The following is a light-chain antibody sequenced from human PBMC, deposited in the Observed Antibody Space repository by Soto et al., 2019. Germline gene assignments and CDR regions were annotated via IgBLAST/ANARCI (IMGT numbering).Light chain of an antibody. Sequence: EIVLTQSPGSLSLSAGERATLSRRSSQSVSSYLAWYQQKPGQAPRLVIYGASTRATGIPARFSGGGSGTEFTLTISSLQSEDFAVYYCQQYNNWPPLTFGGGTKVDIK. V-gene: IGKV3-15*01. CDR1: QSVSSY. J-gene: IGKJ4*01. CDR2: GAS. CDR3: QQYNNWPPLT.